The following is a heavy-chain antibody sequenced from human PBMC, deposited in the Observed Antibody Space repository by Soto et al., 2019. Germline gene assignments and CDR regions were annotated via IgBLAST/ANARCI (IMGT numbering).Heavy chain of an antibody. J-gene: IGHJ5*02. V-gene: IGHV1-18*01. CDR1: GYTFTSYG. CDR3: ARDTYYYGSGENWFDP. CDR2: ISAYNGNT. Sequence: GASVKVSCKASGYTFTSYGISWVRQAPGQGLEWMGWISAYNGNTNYAQKLQGRVTMTTDTSTSTAYMELRSLRSDDTAVYYCARDTYYYGSGENWFDPWGQGTLVTVSS. D-gene: IGHD3-10*01.